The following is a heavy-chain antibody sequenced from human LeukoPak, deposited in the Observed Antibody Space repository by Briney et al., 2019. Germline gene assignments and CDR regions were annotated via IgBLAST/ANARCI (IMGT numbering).Heavy chain of an antibody. Sequence: GGSLRLSCAASGFTFSSYWMSWVRQAPGKGLEWVANIEPDGSEKYYVDSVKGRFTISRDNAKNSLYLQMNGLRAGDTAVYFCARGGRFRTFHYWGQGTLVTVSS. J-gene: IGHJ4*02. D-gene: IGHD2-15*01. CDR2: IEPDGSEK. V-gene: IGHV3-7*04. CDR3: ARGGRFRTFHY. CDR1: GFTFSSYW.